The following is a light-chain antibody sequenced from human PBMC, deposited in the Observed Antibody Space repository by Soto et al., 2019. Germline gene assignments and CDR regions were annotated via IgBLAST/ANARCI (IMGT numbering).Light chain of an antibody. V-gene: IGKV1-39*01. Sequence: DIQMTQSPSSLSASVGDRVTITCRASQSISSYLNWYQQKQGKAPKLLIYAASSLQSGVPSRFSGSGSETDFTLTSSSLQPEDFATYYCQQSYSTHTFGGGTKVEIK. CDR2: AAS. CDR1: QSISSY. J-gene: IGKJ4*01. CDR3: QQSYSTHT.